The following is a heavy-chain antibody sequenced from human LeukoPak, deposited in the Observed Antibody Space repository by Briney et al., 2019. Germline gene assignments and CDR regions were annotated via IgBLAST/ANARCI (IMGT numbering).Heavy chain of an antibody. CDR2: IYYSGST. V-gene: IGHV4-61*05. Sequence: PSETLSLTCTVSGGSISSSSYYWGWIRQPPGKGLEWIGYIYYSGSTNYNPSLKSRVTISVDTSQNQFSLKLSSVTAADTAVYYCARARGNWNYASGCYYGMDVWGQGTTVTVSS. D-gene: IGHD1-7*01. J-gene: IGHJ6*02. CDR1: GGSISSSSYY. CDR3: ARARGNWNYASGCYYGMDV.